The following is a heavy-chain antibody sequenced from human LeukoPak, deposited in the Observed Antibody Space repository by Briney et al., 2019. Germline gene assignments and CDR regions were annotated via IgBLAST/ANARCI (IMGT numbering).Heavy chain of an antibody. D-gene: IGHD1-7*01. J-gene: IGHJ4*02. V-gene: IGHV3-48*01. CDR1: GFTFSSYS. CDR3: ARAHWNSN. CDR2: ISSSSSTI. Sequence: GGSLRLSCAASGFTFSSYSMNWVRQAPGKGLECVSYISSSSSTIYYADSVKGRFTISRDNAKNSLYLQMNSLRAEDTAVYYCARAHWNSNWGQGTLVTVSS.